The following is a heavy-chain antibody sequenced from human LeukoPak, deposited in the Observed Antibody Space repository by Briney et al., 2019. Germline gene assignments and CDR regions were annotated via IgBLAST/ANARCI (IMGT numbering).Heavy chain of an antibody. V-gene: IGHV4-31*03. Sequence: SQTLSLTCTVSGGSISSGGYYWSWIRQHPGKGLEWIGYIYYSGSTYYNPSLKSRVSISVDTSENQFSLKLTSVTAADTAVYYCARVRVLGFRELSSPYYFDYWGQGTLVTVSS. CDR2: IYYSGST. D-gene: IGHD3-10*01. J-gene: IGHJ4*02. CDR3: ARVRVLGFRELSSPYYFDY. CDR1: GGSISSGGYY.